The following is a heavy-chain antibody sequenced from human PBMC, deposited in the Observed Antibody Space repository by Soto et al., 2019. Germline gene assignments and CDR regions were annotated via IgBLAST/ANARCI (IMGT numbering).Heavy chain of an antibody. V-gene: IGHV4-59*01. J-gene: IGHJ1*01. Sequence: SETLSLTCTVSGGSISSYYWSWIRQPPGKGLEWIGYTYYSGSTNYNPSLKSRVTISVDTSKNQFSLKLSSVTAADTAVYYCARGYSSGSFQHWGQGTLVTVSS. CDR1: GGSISSYY. D-gene: IGHD6-19*01. CDR2: TYYSGST. CDR3: ARGYSSGSFQH.